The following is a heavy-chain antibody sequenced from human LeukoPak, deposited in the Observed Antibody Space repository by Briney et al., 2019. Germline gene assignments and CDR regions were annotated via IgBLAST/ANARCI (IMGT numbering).Heavy chain of an antibody. J-gene: IGHJ4*02. Sequence: SVKVSFKASGGTFSSYAISWVRQAPGQGLEWMGGIIPIFGTANYAQKFQGRVTITADESTSTAYMELSSLRSEDTAVYYCASSSRLRLGELSLCDYWGQGTLVTVSS. CDR3: ASSSRLRLGELSLCDY. V-gene: IGHV1-69*01. CDR1: GGTFSSYA. CDR2: IIPIFGTA. D-gene: IGHD3-16*02.